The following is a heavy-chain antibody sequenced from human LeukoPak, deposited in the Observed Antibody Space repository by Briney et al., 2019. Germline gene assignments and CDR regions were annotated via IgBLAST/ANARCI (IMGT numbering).Heavy chain of an antibody. CDR1: GFSFSRYD. V-gene: IGHV3-13*01. J-gene: IGHJ6*04. D-gene: IGHD3-22*01. CDR3: AIFVHYYDTTGYRKEGWDF. CDR2: ITTSGDT. Sequence: GGSLRLSCATSGFSFSRYDIHWLHQAAGRGLEWVSSITTSGDTNYAASVRGRFTISRENAKNSLFLQMNSLRPQDTAIYFCAIFVHYYDTTGYRKEGWDFWGTGTTVAVSP.